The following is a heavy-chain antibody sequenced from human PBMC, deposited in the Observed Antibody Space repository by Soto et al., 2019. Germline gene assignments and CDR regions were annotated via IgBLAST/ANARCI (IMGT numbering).Heavy chain of an antibody. CDR3: ARARDSGSPEYFQH. CDR2: INAGNGNT. D-gene: IGHD1-26*01. V-gene: IGHV1-3*01. Sequence: ASVKVSCKASGYTLTSYAMHWVRQAPGQRLEWMGWINAGNGNTKYSQKFQGRVTITRDTSASTAYMELSSLRSEDTAVYYCARARDSGSPEYFQHWGQGTLITVSS. CDR1: GYTLTSYA. J-gene: IGHJ1*01.